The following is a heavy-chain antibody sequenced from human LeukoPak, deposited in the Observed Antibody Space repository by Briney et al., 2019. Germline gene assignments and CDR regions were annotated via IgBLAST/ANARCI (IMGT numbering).Heavy chain of an antibody. CDR1: GFSFSAYW. CDR3: ARFGYVAAVDV. CDR2: INPAGSET. J-gene: IGHJ4*02. D-gene: IGHD3-10*01. Sequence: GGSLRLSCAASGFSFSAYWMTWVCQAPGTGLEWVANINPAGSETYYVDPMKGRFSISRDNAKNLVYLQMNSLRAEDTAVYHCARFGYVAAVDVWGQGTPVTVSS. V-gene: IGHV3-7*01.